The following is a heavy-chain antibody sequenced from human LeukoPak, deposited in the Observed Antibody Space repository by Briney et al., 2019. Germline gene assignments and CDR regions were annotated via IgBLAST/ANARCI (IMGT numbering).Heavy chain of an antibody. Sequence: PRASVKVSCKASGGTFSSYAISWVRQAPGQGLEWMGGIIPIFGTANYAQKFQGRVRITTDESTSTAYMELSSLRSEDTAVYYCARGGIAAAGSPPLFDYWGQGTLVTVSS. J-gene: IGHJ4*02. CDR1: GGTFSSYA. D-gene: IGHD6-13*01. V-gene: IGHV1-69*05. CDR3: ARGGIAAAGSPPLFDY. CDR2: IIPIFGTA.